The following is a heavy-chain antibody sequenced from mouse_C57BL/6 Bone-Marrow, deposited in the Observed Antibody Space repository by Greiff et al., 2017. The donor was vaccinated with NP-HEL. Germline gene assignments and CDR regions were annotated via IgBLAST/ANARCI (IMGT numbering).Heavy chain of an antibody. J-gene: IGHJ2*01. CDR1: GYTFTSYW. V-gene: IGHV1-55*01. Sequence: QVQLQQPGAELVKPGASVKMSCKASGYTFTSYWITWVKQRPGQGLEWIGDIYPGSGSTNYNEKFKSKATLTVDTSSSTAYMQLSSLTSEYSAVYDCARPYYGSSYDYWGQGTTLTVSS. CDR3: ARPYYGSSYDY. CDR2: IYPGSGST. D-gene: IGHD1-1*01.